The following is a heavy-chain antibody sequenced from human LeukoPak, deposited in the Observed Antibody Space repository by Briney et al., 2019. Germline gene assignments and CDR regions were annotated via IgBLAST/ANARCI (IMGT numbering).Heavy chain of an antibody. V-gene: IGHV3-30*18. J-gene: IGHJ4*02. CDR3: AKDVEDTATSIDY. CDR2: ISYDGSNK. D-gene: IGHD5-18*01. CDR1: GFTFSSYG. Sequence: PGGSLRLSCAASGFTFSSYGMHWVRQAPGKGLEWVAVISYDGSNKYYADSVKGRFTISRDNSKNTLYLQMNSLRDEDTAVYYCAKDVEDTATSIDYWGQGTLVTVSS.